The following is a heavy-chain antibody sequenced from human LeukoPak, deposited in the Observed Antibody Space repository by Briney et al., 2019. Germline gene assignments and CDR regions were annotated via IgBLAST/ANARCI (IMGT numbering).Heavy chain of an antibody. CDR1: GASVSSGGYY. J-gene: IGHJ2*01. Sequence: PSETLSLTCSVSGASVSSGGYYWSWIRQPAGKEMEWIGRINPSGDTNYNPSLKSRVTMSIETSKNQLFLNLMSVTAADTALYYCARGFSTGWYFDPWGRGTRVTVSS. CDR3: ARGFSTGWYFDP. CDR2: INPSGDT. D-gene: IGHD6-19*01. V-gene: IGHV4-61*02.